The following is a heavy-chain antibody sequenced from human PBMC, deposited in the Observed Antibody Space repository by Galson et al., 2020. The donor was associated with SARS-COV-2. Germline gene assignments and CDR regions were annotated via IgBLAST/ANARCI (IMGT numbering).Heavy chain of an antibody. Sequence: TGGSLRLSCAASGFTFSSSGMHWVRQAPGKGLEWVAVISYDGSNKYYADSVKGRFTISRDNSKNTLYLQMNSLRAEDTAVYYCAKLYYYDDYWGQGTLVTVSS. CDR2: ISYDGSNK. D-gene: IGHD3-22*01. CDR3: AKLYYYDDY. V-gene: IGHV3-30*18. J-gene: IGHJ4*02. CDR1: GFTFSSSG.